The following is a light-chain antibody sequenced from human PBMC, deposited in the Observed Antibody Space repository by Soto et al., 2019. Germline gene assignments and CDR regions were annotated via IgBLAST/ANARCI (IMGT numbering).Light chain of an antibody. CDR2: SAS. V-gene: IGKV1-39*01. Sequence: DIQMTQSPYSLSAAVGDSVTITCRASQNIRTYLNWYQQKPGRAPKLLIPSASALPSGVPSRFSGSGSGTEFTLSMSGLQPEYFATYYCQQGHSTPYTSGQGTKVEIK. CDR1: QNIRTY. CDR3: QQGHSTPYT. J-gene: IGKJ2*01.